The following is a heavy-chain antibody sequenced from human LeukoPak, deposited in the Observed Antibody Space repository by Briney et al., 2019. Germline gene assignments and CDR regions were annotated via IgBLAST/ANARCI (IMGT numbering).Heavy chain of an antibody. CDR1: GFTFSSYG. V-gene: IGHV3-30*02. J-gene: IGHJ3*02. CDR3: ANRRGTQVLGNNIDI. CDR2: LQKDGSDI. Sequence: PGGSLRLSCAASGFTFSSYGMHWVRQAPGKGLEWGAFLQKDGSDIHYADSVEGRFTISRDNSKNTLYLQMNSLRPEDTAVYYCANRRGTQVLGNNIDIWGQGTLVTVSS. D-gene: IGHD2/OR15-2a*01.